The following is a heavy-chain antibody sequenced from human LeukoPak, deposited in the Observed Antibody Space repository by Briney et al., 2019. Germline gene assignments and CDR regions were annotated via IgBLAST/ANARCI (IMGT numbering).Heavy chain of an antibody. CDR3: ASRNSLKKKRDETIDI. V-gene: IGHV3-7*01. J-gene: IGHJ3*02. CDR1: GFTFSSYW. CDR2: IKQDGSEK. Sequence: GGSLRLSCAASGFTFSSYWMSWVRQAPGKGLEWVANIKQDGSEKYYVDSVKGRFTISRDNAKNSLYLQMNSLRAEDTAVYYCASRNSLKKKRDETIDIWGQGTMVTVSS.